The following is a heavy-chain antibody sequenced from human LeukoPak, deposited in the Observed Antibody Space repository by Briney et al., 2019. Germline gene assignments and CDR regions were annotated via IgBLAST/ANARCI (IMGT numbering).Heavy chain of an antibody. Sequence: PSETLSLTCTVSGGSICSYYWSWIRQPPGKGLEWIGYIYYSGSTNYNPSLKSRVTISVDTSKNQFSLKLSSVTAADTAVYYCAIPPHTWGQGTLVTVSS. CDR2: IYYSGST. J-gene: IGHJ4*02. V-gene: IGHV4-59*08. CDR3: AIPPHT. CDR1: GGSICSYY.